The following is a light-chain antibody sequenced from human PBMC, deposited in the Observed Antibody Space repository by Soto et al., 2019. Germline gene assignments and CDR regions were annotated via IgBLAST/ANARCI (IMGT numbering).Light chain of an antibody. V-gene: IGKV3-20*01. J-gene: IGKJ1*01. CDR1: QSVSGR. CDR2: GAS. Sequence: EILMTQSPATLSVSPGDRATLSCRASQSVSGRLAWYQQRPGQAPRLLISGASSRATGIPDRFSGSGSGTDFTLTISRLEPEDFAVYYCQQYDSSPKTFGQGTKV. CDR3: QQYDSSPKT.